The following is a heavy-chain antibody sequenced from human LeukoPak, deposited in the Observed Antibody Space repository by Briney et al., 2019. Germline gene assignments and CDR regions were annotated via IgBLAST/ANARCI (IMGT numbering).Heavy chain of an antibody. CDR3: ARDNIVVVTAIRGFDY. CDR1: GYTFTSYG. V-gene: IGHV1-18*01. D-gene: IGHD2-21*02. J-gene: IGHJ4*02. CDR2: ISAYNGNT. Sequence: ASVKVSCKASGYTFTSYGISWVRQAPGQGLEWMGWISAYNGNTNYAQKLQGRVTMTTDTSTSTAYMELRSLRFDDTAVYYCARDNIVVVTAIRGFDYWGQGTLATVSS.